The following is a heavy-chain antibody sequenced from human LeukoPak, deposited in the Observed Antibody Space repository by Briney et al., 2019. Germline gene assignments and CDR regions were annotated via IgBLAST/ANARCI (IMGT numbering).Heavy chain of an antibody. CDR2: IKSKTDGGTT. CDR3: TTAMKNTVTTVHY. Sequence: GGSLRLSCAASGFTFSNAWMSWVRQAPGKGLEWVGRIKSKTDGGTTDYAATVKGRFSISRDDSKNTLYLQMNSLKTEDTAIYYCTTAMKNTVTTVHYWGQGTLVTVSS. V-gene: IGHV3-15*01. J-gene: IGHJ4*02. D-gene: IGHD4-11*01. CDR1: GFTFSNAW.